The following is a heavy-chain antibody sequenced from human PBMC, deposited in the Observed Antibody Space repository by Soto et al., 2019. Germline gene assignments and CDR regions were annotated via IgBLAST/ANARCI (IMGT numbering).Heavy chain of an antibody. D-gene: IGHD3-3*01. J-gene: IGHJ4*02. CDR1: GFSLSNARMG. CDR2: IFSNDEK. CDR3: ARTRITIFGVVISGALSSYYFDY. V-gene: IGHV2-26*01. Sequence: QVTLKESGPVLVKPTETLTLTCTVSGFSLSNARMGVSWIRQPPGKALEWLAHIFSNDEKSYSTSLKSRLTISKDTSKSQVVLTMTNMDPVDTATYYCARTRITIFGVVISGALSSYYFDYWGQGTLVTVSS.